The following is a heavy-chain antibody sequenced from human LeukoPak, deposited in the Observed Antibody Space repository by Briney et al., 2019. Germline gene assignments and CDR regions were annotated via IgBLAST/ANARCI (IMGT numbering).Heavy chain of an antibody. CDR2: INPSGGST. V-gene: IGHV1-46*01. CDR1: GYTFTSYY. J-gene: IGHJ2*01. CDR3: ARESWDLLTTSLPYSSGLRRARYFDL. D-gene: IGHD6-19*01. Sequence: AASGKLSCKASGYTFTSYYMHRVRQAPGQGLEWMGIINPSGGSTSYAQKFQGRVTMTRDTSTSTVYMELSSLRPEDTAVYYCARESWDLLTTSLPYSSGLRRARYFDLWGRGTLVTVSS.